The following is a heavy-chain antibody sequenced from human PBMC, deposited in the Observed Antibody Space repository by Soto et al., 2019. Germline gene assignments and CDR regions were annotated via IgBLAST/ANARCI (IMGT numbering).Heavy chain of an antibody. CDR1: GFTFSSYA. J-gene: IGHJ3*02. Sequence: QVQLVESGGGVVQPGRSLRLSCAASGFTFSSYAMHWVRQAPGKGLEWVAVISYDGSNKYYADSVKGRFTISRDNSKNTLYLQMNSLRAEDTAVYYCASLRIDYDTLDAFDIWXQ. V-gene: IGHV3-30-3*01. D-gene: IGHD3-22*01. CDR3: ASLRIDYDTLDAFDI. CDR2: ISYDGSNK.